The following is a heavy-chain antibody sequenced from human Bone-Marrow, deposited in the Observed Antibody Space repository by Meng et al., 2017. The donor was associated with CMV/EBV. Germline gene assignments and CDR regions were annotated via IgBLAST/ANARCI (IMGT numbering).Heavy chain of an antibody. J-gene: IGHJ5*02. D-gene: IGHD3-3*01. Sequence: GESLKISCKGSGSSFTSYWIGWVRQMPGKGLEWMGIIFPGDSDTRYSPSFQGQVTISADKSISTAYLQWSSLKASDTAMYYGARGYYDFWGGYYWFDPWGQGTLVTVSS. V-gene: IGHV5-51*01. CDR1: GSSFTSYW. CDR3: ARGYYDFWGGYYWFDP. CDR2: IFPGDSDT.